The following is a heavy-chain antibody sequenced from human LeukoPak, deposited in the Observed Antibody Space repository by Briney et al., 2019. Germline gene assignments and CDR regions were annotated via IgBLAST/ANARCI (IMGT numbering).Heavy chain of an antibody. CDR3: ARVHYDFWSGYYRHNWFDP. Sequence: SETLSLTCTVSGGSISSYYWSWIRQPPGKGLEWIGYIYYSGSTNYNPSLKSRVTISVDTSKNQFSLKLSSVTAADTAVYYCARVHYDFWSGYYRHNWFDPWGQGTLVTVSS. CDR1: GGSISSYY. V-gene: IGHV4-59*01. J-gene: IGHJ5*02. D-gene: IGHD3-3*01. CDR2: IYYSGST.